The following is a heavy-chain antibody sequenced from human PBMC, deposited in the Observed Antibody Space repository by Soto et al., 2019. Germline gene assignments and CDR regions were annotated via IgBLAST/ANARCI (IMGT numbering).Heavy chain of an antibody. V-gene: IGHV1-8*02. CDR3: ARMASFGTLNWFDP. J-gene: IGHJ5*02. CDR2: MTPGSGKT. CDR1: GYTFINYD. D-gene: IGHD3-16*01. Sequence: QVQLVQSGAEVKEPGASVRVSCKASGYTFINYDISWVRQATGQGLEWTGWMTPGSGKTGYANKFQGRVTMTRDASTSTAHLELSSLTSEDTAVYYCARMASFGTLNWFDPWGQGTLVTVSS.